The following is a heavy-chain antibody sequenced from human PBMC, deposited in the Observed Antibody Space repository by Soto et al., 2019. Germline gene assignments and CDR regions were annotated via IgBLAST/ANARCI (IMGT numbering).Heavy chain of an antibody. CDR3: ARLKFYGSMDV. CDR2: IYYSGST. Sequence: SETLSLTCTVSGGSISSSSYYWGWIRQPPGKGLEWIGSIYYSGSTYYNPSLKSRVTISVDTSKNQFSLKLSSVTAEDTAVYYCARLKFYGSMDVWGQGTTVTVSS. J-gene: IGHJ6*02. D-gene: IGHD4-17*01. CDR1: GGSISSSSYY. V-gene: IGHV4-39*01.